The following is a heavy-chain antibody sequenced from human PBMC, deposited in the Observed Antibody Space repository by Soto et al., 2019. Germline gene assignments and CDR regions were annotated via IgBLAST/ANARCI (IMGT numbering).Heavy chain of an antibody. D-gene: IGHD3-22*01. CDR1: GFTFSSYA. V-gene: IGHV3-23*01. CDR2: IDGSGGDR. J-gene: IGHJ4*02. CDR3: AKKIVAGAYVETSAFHF. Sequence: EVQLLESGGDLVQPGGSLRLSCAASGFTFSSYAMGWVRQAPGPGLEWVSIIDGSGGDRSLADSVKGRFTISRDNSKNTLYLQMDRLRVEYTARYFCAKKIVAGAYVETSAFHFWGQGTLVTVSS.